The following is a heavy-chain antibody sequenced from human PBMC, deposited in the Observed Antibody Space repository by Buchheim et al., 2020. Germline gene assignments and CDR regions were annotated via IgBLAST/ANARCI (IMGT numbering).Heavy chain of an antibody. J-gene: IGHJ4*02. CDR2: ISGSGGNT. V-gene: IGHV3-23*01. CDR1: GFTFNNYA. CDR3: ANFLAEYYDFWSGRHHFDY. Sequence: EVQLLESGGGLIQPGGSLRLSCAASGFTFNNYAMNWVRQAPGKGLEWVSTISGSGGNTYYADSVKGRFTISRDNSKNTLFLQMNSLRAEDTAIYYCANFLAEYYDFWSGRHHFDYWGQGTL. D-gene: IGHD3-3*01.